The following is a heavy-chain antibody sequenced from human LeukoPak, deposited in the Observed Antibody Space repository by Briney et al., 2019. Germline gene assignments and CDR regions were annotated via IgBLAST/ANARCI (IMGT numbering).Heavy chain of an antibody. CDR3: ARTVRDIVVVPAARELIYYYYMDV. V-gene: IGHV4-4*07. J-gene: IGHJ6*03. D-gene: IGHD2-2*01. CDR2: IYTSGST. Sequence: PSETLSLTCTVSGGSISSYYWSWIRQPAGKGLEWIGRIYTSGSTNYNPSLKSRGTMSVDTSKNQFSLKLSSVTAADTAVYYCARTVRDIVVVPAARELIYYYYMDVWGKGTTVTVSS. CDR1: GGSISSYY.